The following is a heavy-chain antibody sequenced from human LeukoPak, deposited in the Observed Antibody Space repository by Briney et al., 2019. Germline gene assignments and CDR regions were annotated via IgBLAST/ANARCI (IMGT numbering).Heavy chain of an antibody. J-gene: IGHJ4*02. D-gene: IGHD6-13*01. V-gene: IGHV3-23*01. CDR2: ISGSGGST. Sequence: PGGSLRLSCAVSGFTFRSYDMSWVRQAPGKGLEWVSIISGSGGSTYYADSVKGRFTISRDNSKNTLYLQLNSLRAEDTAVYYCATTPISSSWPPGNYWGQGTLVTVSS. CDR3: ATTPISSSWPPGNY. CDR1: GFTFRSYD.